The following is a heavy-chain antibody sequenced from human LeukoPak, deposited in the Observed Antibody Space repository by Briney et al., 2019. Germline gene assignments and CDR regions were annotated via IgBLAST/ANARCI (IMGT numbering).Heavy chain of an antibody. J-gene: IGHJ5*02. Sequence: PSETLSLTCAVYGGSFSGDYWSWIRQPPGKGLEWIGDINRSGRAVYNTSLKSRVIISVDTSRNQFSLKVNSVTAADTAVYYCARHKIVITMLGVHRWFDPWAREPWSPSPQ. CDR2: INRSGRA. CDR3: ARHKIVITMLGVHRWFDP. CDR1: GGSFSGDY. D-gene: IGHD3-3*01. V-gene: IGHV4-34*01.